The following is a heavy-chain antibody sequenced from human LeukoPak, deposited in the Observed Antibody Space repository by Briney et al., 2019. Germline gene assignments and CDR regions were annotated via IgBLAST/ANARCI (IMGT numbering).Heavy chain of an antibody. D-gene: IGHD5-18*01. CDR3: ASLEKRGYSYGYVSFDY. Sequence: ASVKVSCKASGYTFTSYYMHWVRQAPGQGLEWMGIINPSGGSTSYAQKFQGRVTMTRDTSTSTVYMELSSLRSEDTAVYYCASLEKRGYSYGYVSFDYWGQGTLVTVPS. CDR2: INPSGGST. V-gene: IGHV1-46*01. CDR1: GYTFTSYY. J-gene: IGHJ4*02.